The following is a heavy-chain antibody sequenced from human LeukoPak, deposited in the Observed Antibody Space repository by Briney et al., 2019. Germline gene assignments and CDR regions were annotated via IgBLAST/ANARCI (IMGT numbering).Heavy chain of an antibody. Sequence: NSSETLSLTCTVSGGSVSSDSHYWSWIRQPPGKGLEWIGWIYNSGSANYNPSLKSRVTISVDTSKNQFSLKRSSVTAADTAVYYCARGRGLWGQGTLVTVSS. CDR2: IYNSGSA. V-gene: IGHV4-61*01. J-gene: IGHJ4*02. CDR1: GGSVSSDSHY. CDR3: ARGRGL. D-gene: IGHD3-10*01.